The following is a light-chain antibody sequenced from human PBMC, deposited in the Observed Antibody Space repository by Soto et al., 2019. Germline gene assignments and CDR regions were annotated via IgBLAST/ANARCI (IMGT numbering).Light chain of an antibody. CDR3: ALYNCFSRT. CDR2: GAS. V-gene: IGKV3-20*01. J-gene: IGKJ1*01. CDR1: QSVSSSY. Sequence: PGKLDTLTSGASQSVSSSYLAWYQQKPGQAPRLLMYGASIRASGIPDRFSGSGSGTDFTLTVSRLQPDDFATYYCALYNCFSRTFGDGTKVDIK.